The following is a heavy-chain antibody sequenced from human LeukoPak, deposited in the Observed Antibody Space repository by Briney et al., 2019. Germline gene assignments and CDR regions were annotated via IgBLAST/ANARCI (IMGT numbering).Heavy chain of an antibody. Sequence: SGGSLRLSCAASGFTFSTYSMNWVRQAPGKGLEWVANIKQDGSEKYYVDSVKGRFTISRDNAKNSLYLQMNSLRAEDTAVYYCAAHEAGTGSHDYWGQGTLVTVSS. CDR3: AAHEAGTGSHDY. V-gene: IGHV3-7*01. CDR1: GFTFSTYS. CDR2: IKQDGSEK. D-gene: IGHD6-19*01. J-gene: IGHJ4*02.